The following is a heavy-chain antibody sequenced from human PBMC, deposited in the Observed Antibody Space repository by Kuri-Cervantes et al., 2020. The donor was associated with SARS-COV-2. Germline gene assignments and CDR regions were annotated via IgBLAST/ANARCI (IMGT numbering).Heavy chain of an antibody. V-gene: IGHV1-69*04. CDR2: IIPILDIA. CDR3: ARALEGYGMDV. J-gene: IGHJ6*02. Sequence: SVKVSCKTSGGTFSSYAISWVRQAPGQGPEWMGRIIPILDIANSAQGFQDRVTITADKSTNTVYMELSSLRSDDTAVYYCARALEGYGMDVWGQGTTVTVSS. CDR1: GGTFSSYA. D-gene: IGHD3-3*01.